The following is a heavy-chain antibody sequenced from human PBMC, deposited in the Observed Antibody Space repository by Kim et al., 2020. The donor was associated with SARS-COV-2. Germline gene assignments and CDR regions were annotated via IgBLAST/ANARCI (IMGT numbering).Heavy chain of an antibody. V-gene: IGHV4-39*07. CDR3: ARVEGGGAGIFDY. CDR2: IYYSGST. D-gene: IGHD3-16*01. J-gene: IGHJ4*02. CDR1: GGSISSSSYY. Sequence: SETLSLTCTVSGGSISSSSYYWGWIRQPPGKGLEWIGSIYYSGSTYYNPSLKSRVTISVDTSKNQFSLKLSYVTAADTAVYYCARVEGGGAGIFDYWGQGTLVTVSS.